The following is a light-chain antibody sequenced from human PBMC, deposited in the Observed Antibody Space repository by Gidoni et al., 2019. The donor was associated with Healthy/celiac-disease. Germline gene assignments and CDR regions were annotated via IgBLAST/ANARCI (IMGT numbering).Light chain of an antibody. J-gene: IGKJ4*01. CDR2: AAS. CDR1: QSISSY. Sequence: DIQMTQSPSSLSASVGDRVTITCRASQSISSYLNWYLQKPGKAPKLLIYAASSLQSGVPSRFSGSGSGTDFTLTISSLQPEDFATYYCQQSYRTPLTFGGWAKVEIK. V-gene: IGKV1-39*01. CDR3: QQSYRTPLT.